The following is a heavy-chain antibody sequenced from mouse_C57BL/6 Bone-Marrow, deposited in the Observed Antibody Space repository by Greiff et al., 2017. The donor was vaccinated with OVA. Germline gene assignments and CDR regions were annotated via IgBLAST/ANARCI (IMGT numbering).Heavy chain of an antibody. Sequence: EVQLQQPGPVLVKPGASVKMSCKASGYTFTDYYMNWVKQSHGKSLEWIGVINPYNGGTSYNQKFKGKATLTVDKSSSTAYMELNSLTSEDSAVYYCARRDYRDMDYWGQGTSVTVSS. V-gene: IGHV1-19*01. CDR2: INPYNGGT. CDR3: ARRDYRDMDY. D-gene: IGHD2-14*01. J-gene: IGHJ4*01. CDR1: GYTFTDYY.